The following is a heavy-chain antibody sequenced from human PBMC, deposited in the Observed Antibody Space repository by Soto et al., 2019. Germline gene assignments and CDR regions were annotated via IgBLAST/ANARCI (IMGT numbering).Heavy chain of an antibody. CDR1: GYTFTSYD. CDR2: MNPNTGNS. J-gene: IGHJ4*02. Sequence: ASVKVSCKASGYTFTSYDIYWVRQATGQGLEWMGWMNPNTGNSAYAQKFQGRVTVTSDTSINTVHMELNSLRSEDTAVYYCARRAETNGWNGFGADKYYFDFWGQGTLVTVSS. V-gene: IGHV1-8*01. D-gene: IGHD1-1*01. CDR3: ARRAETNGWNGFGADKYYFDF.